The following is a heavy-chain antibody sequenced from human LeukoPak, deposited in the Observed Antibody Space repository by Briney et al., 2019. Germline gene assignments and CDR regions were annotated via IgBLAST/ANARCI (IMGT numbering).Heavy chain of an antibody. CDR1: GGSISSHY. V-gene: IGHV3-7*01. J-gene: IGHJ6*02. Sequence: ETLSLTCTVSGGSISSHYWSWVRQAPGKGLEWVANMNQDGSAKDYVDSVKGRFTISRDNARNSLYLQMSSLRAEDTAVYYCATYTHWVAGDVWGQGTTVTVSS. CDR2: MNQDGSAK. CDR3: ATYTHWVAGDV. D-gene: IGHD3-16*01.